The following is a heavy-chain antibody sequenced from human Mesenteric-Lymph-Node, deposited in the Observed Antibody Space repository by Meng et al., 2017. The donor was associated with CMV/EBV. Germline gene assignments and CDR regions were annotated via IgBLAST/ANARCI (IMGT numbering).Heavy chain of an antibody. D-gene: IGHD1-1*01. CDR3: TTNGFEY. J-gene: IGHJ4*02. CDR1: GFTFSSYS. Sequence: GGSLRLSCVASGFTFSSYSMNWVRQAPGKGLEWVSSITSTSIYMYYADSVKGRFTISRDNAKNSLFLQMNSLRAEDTAVYFCTTNGFEYWGQGTLVTVSS. V-gene: IGHV3-21*01. CDR2: ITSTSIYM.